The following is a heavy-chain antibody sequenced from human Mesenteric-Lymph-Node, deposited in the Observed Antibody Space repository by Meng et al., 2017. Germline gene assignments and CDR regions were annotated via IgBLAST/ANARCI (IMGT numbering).Heavy chain of an antibody. V-gene: IGHV4-59*01. Sequence: SETLSLTCTVAGGSISSYYGSWIRQPPGKGLEWVGYIYYSGSTNYNPSLKSRVTISVDTSKNQFSLKLSSVTAADTAVYYCARFSGSYYYYYGMDVWGQGTTVTVSS. CDR3: ARFSGSYYYYYGMDV. CDR1: GGSISSYY. CDR2: IYYSGST. J-gene: IGHJ6*02. D-gene: IGHD1-26*01.